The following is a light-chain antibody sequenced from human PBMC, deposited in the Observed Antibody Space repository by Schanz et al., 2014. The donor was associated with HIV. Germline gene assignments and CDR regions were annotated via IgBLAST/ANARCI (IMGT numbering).Light chain of an antibody. V-gene: IGKV3-20*01. CDR3: QQYNSWPRT. CDR1: QSVTRNF. J-gene: IGKJ1*01. Sequence: ETVLTQSPGSLSLSPGERVTLSCRASQSVTRNFLAWYQHKPGQAPRLLISGASSRAAGIPDRFSGSGSGTDFTLTISRLEPEDFAVYSCQQYNSWPRTFGQGTKVEIK. CDR2: GAS.